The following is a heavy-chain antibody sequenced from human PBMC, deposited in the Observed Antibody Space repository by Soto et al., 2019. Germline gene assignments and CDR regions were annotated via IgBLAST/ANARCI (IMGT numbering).Heavy chain of an antibody. CDR2: LSSSGGTT. CDR1: GFAFSSFD. CDR3: ARVSGIILPNY. J-gene: IGHJ4*02. D-gene: IGHD3-10*01. V-gene: IGHV3-23*01. Sequence: PGGSLSLSCVASGFAFSSFDLSWVRQAPGKGLEWVSGLSSSGGTTYYAESVKGRFNVSRDNSKNKLYLQMDSLKLDNTGVYYCARVSGIILPNYWGQGTQVTVSS.